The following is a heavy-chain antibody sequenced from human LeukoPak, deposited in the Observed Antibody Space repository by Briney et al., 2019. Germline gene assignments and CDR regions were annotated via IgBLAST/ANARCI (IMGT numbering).Heavy chain of an antibody. CDR3: ARVAGNCGGDCYRLVY. CDR1: RYTFTTYD. V-gene: IGHV1-8*01. Sequence: ASVKVSCKASRYTFTTYDINWVRQATGQGLEWMAWMNPNSGNTGYAQKFQGRVTMTRNTSISTAYMELSSLRSEDTAVYYCARVAGNCGGDCYRLVYWGQGTLVTVAS. CDR2: MNPNSGNT. J-gene: IGHJ4*02. D-gene: IGHD2-21*01.